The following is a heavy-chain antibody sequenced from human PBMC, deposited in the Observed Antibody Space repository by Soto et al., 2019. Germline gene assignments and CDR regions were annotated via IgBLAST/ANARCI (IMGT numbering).Heavy chain of an antibody. V-gene: IGHV3-30*18. D-gene: IGHD2-2*01. CDR1: GFSFSSYG. CDR3: ANDICISTSCYRLYNWFDP. CDR2: ISYGGSNK. Sequence: QVQLVESGGGVVQPGRSLRLSCAASGFSFSSYGMHWVRQAPGKGLEWVAVISYGGSNKYYADSVKGRFTISRDNSKNTLYLQMNNLRAEDTAVYYCANDICISTSCYRLYNWFDPWGQGTLVTVSS. J-gene: IGHJ5*02.